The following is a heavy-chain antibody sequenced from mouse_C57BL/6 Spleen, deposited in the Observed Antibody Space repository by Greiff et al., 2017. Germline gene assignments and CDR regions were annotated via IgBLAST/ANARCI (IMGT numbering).Heavy chain of an antibody. J-gene: IGHJ3*01. Sequence: EVQLQQSGPELVKPGASVKISCKASGYTFTDYYMNWVKQSHGKSLEWIGDINPNNGGTSYNEKFKSKATLTVDTSSSTAYMQLSSLTSEDSAVYYCARSTGSWFAYWGQGTLVTVSA. CDR1: GYTFTDYY. D-gene: IGHD4-1*02. V-gene: IGHV1-26*01. CDR3: ARSTGSWFAY. CDR2: INPNNGGT.